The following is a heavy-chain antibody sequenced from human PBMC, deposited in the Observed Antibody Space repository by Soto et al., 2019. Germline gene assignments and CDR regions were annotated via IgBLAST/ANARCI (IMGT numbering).Heavy chain of an antibody. CDR1: GGTFSSYS. Sequence: QVQLVQSGAEVKKPGSSVKVSCKASGGTFSSYSISWVRQAPGQGLEWLGGIIPIFGTANYAQKFQGRVTITADDSTSTAYMELSSLRSEDTAVYYCASPIRFYYDSSGQSAWFDPWGQGTLVTVSS. D-gene: IGHD3-22*01. J-gene: IGHJ5*02. CDR2: IIPIFGTA. CDR3: ASPIRFYYDSSGQSAWFDP. V-gene: IGHV1-69*12.